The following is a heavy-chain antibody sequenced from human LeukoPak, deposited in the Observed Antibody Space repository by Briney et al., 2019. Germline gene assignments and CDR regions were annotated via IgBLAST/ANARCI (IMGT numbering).Heavy chain of an antibody. CDR1: GYPFSDYY. V-gene: IGHV1-2*02. CDR3: ARLSAL. J-gene: IGHJ4*02. CDR2: INPKNGDT. Sequence: ASVKVSCKTSGYPFSDYYIHWIRQASGQGLETMGWINPKNGDTKYAQRSQGRLTITMDTSIDTVYMELRSLRYDDTAVYYCARLSALWGQGTLVTVSS.